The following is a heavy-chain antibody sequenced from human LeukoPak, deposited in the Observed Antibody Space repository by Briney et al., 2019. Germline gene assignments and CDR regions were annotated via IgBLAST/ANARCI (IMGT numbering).Heavy chain of an antibody. D-gene: IGHD3-10*01. CDR2: IKQDGSEK. V-gene: IGHV3-7*01. Sequence: GGSLRLSCAASGFTFSSYWMTWVRQAPGKGLEWVANIKQDGSEKYYVDSVKGRFTISRDNAKNSLYLQMNSLRAEDTAVYYCARDHLLWFGEPKGVVDYWGQGTLVTVSS. J-gene: IGHJ4*02. CDR1: GFTFSSYW. CDR3: ARDHLLWFGEPKGVVDY.